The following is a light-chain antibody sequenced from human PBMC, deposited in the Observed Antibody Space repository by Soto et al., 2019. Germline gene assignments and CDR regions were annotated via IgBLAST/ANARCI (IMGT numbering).Light chain of an antibody. CDR3: QQANSLPLT. V-gene: IGKV1-5*03. CDR2: KAS. CDR1: QSISSW. J-gene: IGKJ4*01. Sequence: DIQMTQSASTLSASVGDRVTITCRASQSISSWLAWYQQKPGKAPKLLIYKASTLKSGVPARFSGSGSGTDFTLTISSLQPEDFATYYCQQANSLPLTFGGGTKVDIK.